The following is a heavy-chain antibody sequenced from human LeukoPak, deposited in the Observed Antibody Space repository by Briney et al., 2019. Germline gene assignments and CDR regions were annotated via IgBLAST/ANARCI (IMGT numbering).Heavy chain of an antibody. CDR3: ARQVTTYYYDSSGYTIFDY. D-gene: IGHD3-22*01. V-gene: IGHV4-39*01. CDR2: IYYSGST. J-gene: IGHJ4*02. Sequence: SENLSLTCTVSGGSISSSSYYWGWIRQPPGKGLEWIGSIYYSGSTYYNPSLKSRVTISVDTSKNQFSLKLSSVTAADTAVYYCARQVTTYYYDSSGYTIFDYWGQGTLVTVSS. CDR1: GGSISSSSYY.